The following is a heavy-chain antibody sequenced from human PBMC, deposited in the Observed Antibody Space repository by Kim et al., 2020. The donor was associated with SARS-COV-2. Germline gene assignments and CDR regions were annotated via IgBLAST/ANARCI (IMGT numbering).Heavy chain of an antibody. CDR3: ARSARSSGYYYSNYYYYGMDV. CDR1: GYTFTGYY. Sequence: ASVKVSCKASGYTFTGYYMHWVRQAPGQGLEWMGWINPNSGGTNYAQKFQGRVTMTRDTSISTAYMELSRLRSDDTAVYYCARSARSSGYYYSNYYYYGMDVWGQGTTVTVSS. V-gene: IGHV1-2*02. CDR2: INPNSGGT. J-gene: IGHJ6*02. D-gene: IGHD3-22*01.